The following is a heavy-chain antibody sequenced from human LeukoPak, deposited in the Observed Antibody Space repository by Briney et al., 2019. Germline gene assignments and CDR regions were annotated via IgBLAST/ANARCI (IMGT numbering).Heavy chain of an antibody. CDR3: ATDRPMERGARPFDI. D-gene: IGHD1-26*01. Sequence: ASVKVSCKVSGYTLTELSMHWVRQAPGKGLEWMGGFDPEDGETIYAQKFQGRVTMTEDTSTDTAYMELSSLRSEDTAVYYCATDRPMERGARPFDIWGQGTMVTVSS. CDR1: GYTLTELS. J-gene: IGHJ3*02. V-gene: IGHV1-24*01. CDR2: FDPEDGET.